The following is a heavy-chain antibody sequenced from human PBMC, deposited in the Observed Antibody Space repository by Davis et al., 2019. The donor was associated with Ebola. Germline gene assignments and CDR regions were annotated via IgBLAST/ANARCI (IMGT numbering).Heavy chain of an antibody. J-gene: IGHJ4*02. Sequence: GESLKISCAASGFTFSDYALSWVRQAPGKGLEWVSTISASGGSTYYADSVRGLFTISRDNSKNTLYLQMNSLRAEDTAVYYCAKDAGGADYWGQGTLVTVSS. CDR3: AKDAGGADY. CDR1: GFTFSDYA. CDR2: ISASGGST. V-gene: IGHV3-23*01. D-gene: IGHD3-16*01.